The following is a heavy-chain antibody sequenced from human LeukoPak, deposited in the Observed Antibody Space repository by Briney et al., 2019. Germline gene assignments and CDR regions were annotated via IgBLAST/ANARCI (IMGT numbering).Heavy chain of an antibody. Sequence: SETLSLTCTVSGYSISSGYYWGWIRQPPGKGLEWIGYIYYSGSTNYNPSLKSRVTISVDTSKNQFSLKLSSVTAADTAVYYCARNGSGSLDYWGQGTLVTVSS. V-gene: IGHV4-61*01. D-gene: IGHD3-10*01. CDR2: IYYSGST. J-gene: IGHJ4*02. CDR1: GYSISSGYY. CDR3: ARNGSGSLDY.